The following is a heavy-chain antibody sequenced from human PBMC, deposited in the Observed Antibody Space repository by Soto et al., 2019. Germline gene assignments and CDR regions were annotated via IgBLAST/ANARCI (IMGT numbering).Heavy chain of an antibody. CDR3: AKPSIVEATLNYFDH. Sequence: QVQLVESGGGVVQPGRSLRLSCAASGFTFSHYGIHWVCQAPGKGLEWVAVISFDGSNKYYADSVKGRFTISRDNSKNTMYLQMNSLRAEDTAVYYCAKPSIVEATLNYFDHWGQGTLVTVSS. CDR2: ISFDGSNK. D-gene: IGHD1-26*01. V-gene: IGHV3-30*18. J-gene: IGHJ4*02. CDR1: GFTFSHYG.